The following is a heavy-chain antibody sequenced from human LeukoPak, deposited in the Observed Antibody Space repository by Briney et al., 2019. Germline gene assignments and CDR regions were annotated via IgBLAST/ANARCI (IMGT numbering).Heavy chain of an antibody. D-gene: IGHD2-15*01. J-gene: IGHJ6*03. V-gene: IGHV4-30-4*07. CDR3: ARVVVVVAATVERILYYYYMDV. CDR2: IYYSGST. CDR1: GGSISSGGYS. Sequence: PSETLSLTCAVPGGSISSGGYSWSWIRQPPGKGLEWIGYIYYSGSTYYNPSLKSRVTISVDTSKNQFSLKLSSVTAADTAVYYCARVVVVVAATVERILYYYYMDVWGKGTTVTVSS.